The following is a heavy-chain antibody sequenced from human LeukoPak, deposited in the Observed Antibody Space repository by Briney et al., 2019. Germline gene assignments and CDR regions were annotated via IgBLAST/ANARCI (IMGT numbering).Heavy chain of an antibody. Sequence: SVKVSCEASGGTFSSYAISWVRQAPGQGLEWMGGIIPIFGTANYAQKFQGRVTITTDESTSTAYMELSSLRSEDTAVYYCARDLYYDFWSGQDWFDPWGQGTLVTVSS. D-gene: IGHD3-3*01. CDR1: GGTFSSYA. CDR2: IIPIFGTA. J-gene: IGHJ5*02. V-gene: IGHV1-69*05. CDR3: ARDLYYDFWSGQDWFDP.